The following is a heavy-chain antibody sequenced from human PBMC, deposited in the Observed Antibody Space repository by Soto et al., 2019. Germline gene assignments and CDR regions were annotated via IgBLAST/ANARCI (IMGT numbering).Heavy chain of an antibody. CDR3: AIGTTVVTFYFDY. CDR2: VWYDGSNK. J-gene: IGHJ4*02. CDR1: GFTFSSYG. D-gene: IGHD4-17*01. Sequence: GGSLRLSCAASGFTFSSYGMHWVRQAPGKGLEWVAVVWYDGSNKYYADSVKGRFTISRDNSKNTLYLQMNSLRAEDTALYYCAIGTTVVTFYFDYWGQGTLVTVSS. V-gene: IGHV3-33*01.